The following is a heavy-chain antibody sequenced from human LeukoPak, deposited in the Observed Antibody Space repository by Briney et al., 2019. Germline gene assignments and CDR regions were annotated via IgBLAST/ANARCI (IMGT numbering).Heavy chain of an antibody. CDR2: INPNSGAT. D-gene: IGHD3-10*01. CDR1: GYTFAGYN. V-gene: IGHV1-2*02. J-gene: IGHJ4*02. Sequence: GASVKVSCKASGYTFAGYNMHWVRQAPGQGLDWMGWINPNSGATNYAQKFQGRVTMTRDTSISTAYMELRSLRSDDTAVYYCARDSGGVRGVIIQFDYWGQGTLVTVSS. CDR3: ARDSGGVRGVIIQFDY.